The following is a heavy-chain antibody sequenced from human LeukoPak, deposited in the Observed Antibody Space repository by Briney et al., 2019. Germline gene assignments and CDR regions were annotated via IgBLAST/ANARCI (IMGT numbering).Heavy chain of an antibody. V-gene: IGHV4-30-2*01. CDR1: GGSISSGGYY. CDR3: ARGQRDGYNTYDY. Sequence: SETLSLTCTVSGGSISSGGYYWSWIRQPPGKGLERIGYIYHSGSTYYNPSLKSRVTISVDRSKNQFSLKLSSVTAADTAVYYCARGQRDGYNTYDYWGQGTLVTVSS. J-gene: IGHJ4*02. CDR2: IYHSGST. D-gene: IGHD5-24*01.